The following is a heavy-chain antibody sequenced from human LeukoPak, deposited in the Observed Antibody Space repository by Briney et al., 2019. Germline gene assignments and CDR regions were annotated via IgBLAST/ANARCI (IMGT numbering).Heavy chain of an antibody. CDR1: GFSFNSYA. V-gene: IGHV3-23*01. CDR2: IIGPGGDT. Sequence: GGSLRLSCTASGFSFNSYAMNWVRQAPGKGLEWVASIIGPGGDTYHAGSVRGRFTISRDNSKNTLYLQMSHLRVEDTALYYCAKAAAERCASIKCYPFDSWGQGTLVAVSS. J-gene: IGHJ4*02. D-gene: IGHD1-1*01. CDR3: AKAAAERCASIKCYPFDS.